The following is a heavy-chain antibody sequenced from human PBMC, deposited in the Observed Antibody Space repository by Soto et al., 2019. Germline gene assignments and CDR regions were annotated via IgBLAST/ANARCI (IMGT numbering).Heavy chain of an antibody. CDR2: INHSGST. D-gene: IGHD5-18*01. CDR3: ARGPAMGYYYYGMDV. V-gene: IGHV4-34*01. CDR1: GGSFSGYY. Sequence: KASETLSLTCAVYGGSFSGYYWSWIRQPPGRGLEWIGEINHSGSTNYNPSLKSRVTISVDTSKNQFSLKLSSVTAADTAVYYCARGPAMGYYYYGMDVWGQGTTVTVSS. J-gene: IGHJ6*02.